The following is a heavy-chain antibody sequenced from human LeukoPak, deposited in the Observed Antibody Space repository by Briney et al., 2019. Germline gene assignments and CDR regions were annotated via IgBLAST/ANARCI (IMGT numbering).Heavy chain of an antibody. CDR2: ISDTGDST. CDR3: AKTYYYLSGSLPEDY. V-gene: IGHV3-23*01. J-gene: IGHJ4*02. Sequence: GGSLRLSCAASGLMLRGYAMSWVRQAPGKGLEWVAAISDTGDSTYYADSVKGRFTISRDNSKNTLYLQMNSLRVEDTALYFCAKTYYYLSGSLPEDYWGQGALVTVSS. D-gene: IGHD3-10*01. CDR1: GLMLRGYA.